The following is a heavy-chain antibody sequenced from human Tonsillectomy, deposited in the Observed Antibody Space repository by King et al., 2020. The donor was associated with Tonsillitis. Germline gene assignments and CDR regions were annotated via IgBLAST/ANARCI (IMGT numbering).Heavy chain of an antibody. V-gene: IGHV3-23*04. D-gene: IGHD2-15*01. CDR3: AKDAPDYCSGGSCYRGEFDY. Sequence: VQLVESGGGLVQPGGSLRLSCAASGFTFSSYAMSWVRQAPGKGLEWVSAIIGSGGSTYYADSVKGRFTISRDNSKNTLYLQMNSLRAEDTAVYYCAKDAPDYCSGGSCYRGEFDYWGQGTLVTVSS. J-gene: IGHJ4*02. CDR2: IIGSGGST. CDR1: GFTFSSYA.